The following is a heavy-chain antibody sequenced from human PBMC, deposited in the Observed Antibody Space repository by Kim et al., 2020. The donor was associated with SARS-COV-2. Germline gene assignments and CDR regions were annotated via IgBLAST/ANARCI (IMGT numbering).Heavy chain of an antibody. D-gene: IGHD2-2*01. J-gene: IGHJ4*02. CDR3: AKDRGVAAATIFDY. Sequence: AESVKGRFTISRDNSKNTLYMEMNSLRVEDTAVYYCAKDRGVAAATIFDYWGQGTLGTVSS. V-gene: IGHV3-23*01.